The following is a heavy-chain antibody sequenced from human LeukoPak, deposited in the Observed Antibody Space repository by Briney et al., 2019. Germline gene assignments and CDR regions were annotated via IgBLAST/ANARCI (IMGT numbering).Heavy chain of an antibody. CDR1: GGSISSYY. J-gene: IGHJ5*02. D-gene: IGHD2-2*01. Sequence: SETLSLTCTVSGGSISSYYWSWIRQPAGKGLEWIGRIYTSGSTNYNPSLKSRVTISVDTSKNQFSLKLSSVTAADTAVYYCARDLYCSSTSCYFDPWGQGTLVTVSS. CDR2: IYTSGST. CDR3: ARDLYCSSTSCYFDP. V-gene: IGHV4-4*07.